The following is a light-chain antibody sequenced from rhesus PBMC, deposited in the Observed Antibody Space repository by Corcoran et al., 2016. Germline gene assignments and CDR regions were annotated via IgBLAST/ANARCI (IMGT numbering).Light chain of an antibody. V-gene: IGLV2S7*01. CDR1: SSDVGGYNY. J-gene: IGLJ1*01. CDR3: RSYTTSSTYYI. Sequence: QSAPTQPPSVSGSPGQSVTISCTGTSSDVGGYNYVSWYQQHPGKAPKLMIYDVSKRPSGVSDRFSGSKSGNTASLTISGLQAEDEADYYCRSYTTSSTYYIFGAGTRLTVL. CDR2: DVS.